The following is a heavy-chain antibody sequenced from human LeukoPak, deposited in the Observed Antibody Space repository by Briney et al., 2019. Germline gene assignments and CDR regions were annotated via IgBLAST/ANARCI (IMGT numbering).Heavy chain of an antibody. D-gene: IGHD6-13*01. CDR3: ARYSSWSLGFDY. Sequence: SQTLSLTCAISGDSVSSNSAAWNWIRQSPSRGLEWLGRTYYRSKWYNDYAVSVKSRITINPDTSKNQFSLKLSSVTAADTAVYYCARYSSWSLGFDYWGQGTLVTVSS. CDR2: TYYRSKWYN. CDR1: GDSVSSNSAA. V-gene: IGHV6-1*01. J-gene: IGHJ4*02.